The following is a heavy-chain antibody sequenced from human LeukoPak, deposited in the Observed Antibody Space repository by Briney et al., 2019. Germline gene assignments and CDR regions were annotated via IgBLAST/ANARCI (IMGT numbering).Heavy chain of an antibody. D-gene: IGHD2-21*01. V-gene: IGHV3-23*01. CDR1: GFTVSSYA. CDR2: ISGSGGST. CDR3: ARASSAFCGGDCYPPTYFDY. J-gene: IGHJ4*02. Sequence: PGGSLRLSCAASGFTVSSYAMSWVRQAPGKGLEWVSAISGSGGSTYYADSGKGRFTISRDNSKNTLYLQMNGLRAEDTAVYYCARASSAFCGGDCYPPTYFDYWGQGTLVTVSS.